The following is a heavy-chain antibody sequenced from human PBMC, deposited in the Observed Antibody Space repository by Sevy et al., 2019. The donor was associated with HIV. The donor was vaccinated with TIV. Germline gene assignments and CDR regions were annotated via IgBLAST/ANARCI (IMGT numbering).Heavy chain of an antibody. V-gene: IGHV2-70*11. D-gene: IGHD6-19*01. Sequence: SGPTLVKPTQTLTLTCTFSGFSLTTSGMCVTWIRQPPGKALEWLARIDWDDDKYYSTSLKTRLTISKDTSKNQVVLKMTNMDPVDTATYYCAGMGSSGWPADKYFASWGQGTLVTVSS. CDR1: GFSLTTSGMC. CDR2: IDWDDDK. J-gene: IGHJ4*02. CDR3: AGMGSSGWPADKYFAS.